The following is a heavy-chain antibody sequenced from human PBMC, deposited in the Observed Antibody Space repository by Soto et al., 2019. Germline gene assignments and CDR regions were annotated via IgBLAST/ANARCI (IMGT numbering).Heavy chain of an antibody. Sequence: EVQLVESGGGLVKPGGSLRLSCAASGFTFSSYSMNWVRQAPGKGLEWVSSISSSSSYIYYADSVKGRFTISRDNAKNSLYLQMNSLRAEDTAVYYCARDVQLEGPYSYGYPTKSYYYGMDVWGQGTTVTVSS. V-gene: IGHV3-21*01. J-gene: IGHJ6*02. D-gene: IGHD5-18*01. CDR1: GFTFSSYS. CDR3: ARDVQLEGPYSYGYPTKSYYYGMDV. CDR2: ISSSSSYI.